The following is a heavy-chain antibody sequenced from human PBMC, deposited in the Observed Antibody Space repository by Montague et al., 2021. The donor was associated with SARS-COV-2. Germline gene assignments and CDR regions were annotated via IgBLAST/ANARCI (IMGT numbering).Heavy chain of an antibody. CDR3: AKDVGLRNFFDY. D-gene: IGHD1-26*01. CDR2: ISDDGSNK. V-gene: IGHV3-30*18. J-gene: IGHJ4*02. CDR1: GFTFSSYD. Sequence: SLRLSCAASGFTFSSYDMHWVRQAPGKGLEWVAVISDDGSNKYYADSVKGRFTISRDNSKNTLYLQMNSLRAEDTADYYCAKDVGLRNFFDYWGQGTLVTVSS.